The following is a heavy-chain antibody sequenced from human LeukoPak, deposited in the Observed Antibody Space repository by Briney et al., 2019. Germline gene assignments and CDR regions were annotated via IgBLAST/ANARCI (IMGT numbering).Heavy chain of an antibody. D-gene: IGHD2-15*01. CDR3: VKSPLNLGYCSGGSCHYFDY. J-gene: IGHJ4*02. CDR2: ISGSGGGT. Sequence: GGSLRLSCAASGFTFNSYAMSWVRQAPEKGLEWVATISGSGGGTYYADSVKGRFTISRDNSKNTLYLQMNSLRAEDTAVYYCVKSPLNLGYCSGGSCHYFDYWGQGTLVTVSS. V-gene: IGHV3-23*01. CDR1: GFTFNSYA.